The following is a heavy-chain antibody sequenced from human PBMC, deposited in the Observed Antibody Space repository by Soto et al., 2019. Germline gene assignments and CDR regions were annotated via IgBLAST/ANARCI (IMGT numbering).Heavy chain of an antibody. D-gene: IGHD3-22*01. Sequence: GASVKVSCKASGYTFTSYGINWVRQAPGRGLEWMGWINPGNGNTKYSQQFQGRVIIDRDTSASTAYMELSSLRSEDTAVYYCAIGGYFDSSNYLAYWGLGTLVTVSS. J-gene: IGHJ4*02. CDR3: AIGGYFDSSNYLAY. V-gene: IGHV1-3*01. CDR2: INPGNGNT. CDR1: GYTFTSYG.